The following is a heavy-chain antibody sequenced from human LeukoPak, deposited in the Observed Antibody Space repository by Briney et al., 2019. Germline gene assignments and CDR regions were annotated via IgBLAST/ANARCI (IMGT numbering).Heavy chain of an antibody. D-gene: IGHD1-26*01. V-gene: IGHV3-21*01. Sequence: GGSLRLSCAASGFTFSSYSMNWVRQAPGKGPEWVSSISSSSSYIYYADSVKGRFTISRDNAKNSLYLQMNSPRAEDTAVYYCARVCSGSHCGYWGQGTLVTVSS. CDR2: ISSSSSYI. CDR3: ARVCSGSHCGY. CDR1: GFTFSSYS. J-gene: IGHJ4*02.